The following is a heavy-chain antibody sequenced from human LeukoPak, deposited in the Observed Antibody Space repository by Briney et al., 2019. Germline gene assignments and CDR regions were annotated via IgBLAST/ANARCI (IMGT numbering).Heavy chain of an antibody. CDR2: ISNSGGNT. D-gene: IGHD1/OR15-1a*01. Sequence: GGSLRLSCAASGFTFSDYAMIWVRQAPGKGLEWVSAISNSGGNTYFADSVKGRFTVSRDNSKNTLYLQMNSLRVEDTAVYYCAKGEQGVDYWGQGTLVTVSS. J-gene: IGHJ4*02. CDR3: AKGEQGVDY. V-gene: IGHV3-23*01. CDR1: GFTFSDYA.